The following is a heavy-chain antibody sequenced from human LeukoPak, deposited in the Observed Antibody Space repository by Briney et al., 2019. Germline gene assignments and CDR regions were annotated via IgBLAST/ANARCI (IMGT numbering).Heavy chain of an antibody. CDR1: DGSISSSSDS. Sequence: SETLSLTCTVSDGSISSSSDSWGWIRQPPGKGVEWIGSIVYSGTTYYNPSLKSRVTISADTSKNHFSLKLNSVTTADTAVYYCTRGAGWLIDYWGQGILVTVSS. CDR2: IVYSGTT. J-gene: IGHJ4*02. V-gene: IGHV4-39*07. D-gene: IGHD3-16*01. CDR3: TRGAGWLIDY.